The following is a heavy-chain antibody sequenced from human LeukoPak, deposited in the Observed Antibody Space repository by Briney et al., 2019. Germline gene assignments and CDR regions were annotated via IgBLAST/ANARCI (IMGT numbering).Heavy chain of an antibody. CDR2: IHHSGST. Sequence: SETLSLTCAVSGDSISSSTWWSSPRQPPGKGLEWIGEIHHSGSTNYNPSLKSRVTISVDKPNNQLSLKMTSVTAADTAVYYCARGLVETGRSRLYNCGQRSLVTVSS. CDR1: GDSISSSTW. J-gene: IGHJ4*02. V-gene: IGHV4-4*02. D-gene: IGHD3-16*02. CDR3: ARGLVETGRSRLYN.